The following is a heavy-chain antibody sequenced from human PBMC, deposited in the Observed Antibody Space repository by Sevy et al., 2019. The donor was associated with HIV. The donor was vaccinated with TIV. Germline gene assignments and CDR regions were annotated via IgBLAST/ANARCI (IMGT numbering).Heavy chain of an antibody. D-gene: IGHD3-16*01. J-gene: IGHJ3*01. CDR3: ARDRDITFGGGDAFDV. V-gene: IGHV1-69*13. CDR2: LTPFVRTV. Sequence: ASVKVSCKASGGTIDTYSISWLRQAPGQGLEWMGGLTPFVRTVNYAQKFQGRLSIDADGSTSTAYMELSRLTFDDSAVYYCARDRDITFGGGDAFDVWVQGTVVTVSS. CDR1: GGTIDTYS.